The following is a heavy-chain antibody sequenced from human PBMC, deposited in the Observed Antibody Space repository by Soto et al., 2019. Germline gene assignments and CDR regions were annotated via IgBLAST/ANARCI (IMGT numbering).Heavy chain of an antibody. J-gene: IGHJ4*02. D-gene: IGHD3-3*01. V-gene: IGHV3-23*01. Sequence: EVQLLESGGGLVQPGGSLRLSCAASGFAFAYYGMTWVRQAPGKGLEWVSTISGSGGDTFSVDSVKGRFTISRDNSKSTLYLQMDSLRAEDTAVYYCARENTIFGALEIIDYWGQGTLVAVSS. CDR3: ARENTIFGALEIIDY. CDR1: GFAFAYYG. CDR2: ISGSGGDT.